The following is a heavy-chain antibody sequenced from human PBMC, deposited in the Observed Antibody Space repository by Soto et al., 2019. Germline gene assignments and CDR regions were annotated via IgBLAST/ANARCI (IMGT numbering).Heavy chain of an antibody. J-gene: IGHJ5*02. CDR1: GFSFTNYA. Sequence: GGSLRLSCAASGFSFTNYAMTWVRQTPGKGLEWVSGISASGGLKYYADSVQGRFTVSRDNSKNILYLQMDNLGDGDTALYYCAREVGAPSGWLDPWGQGTQVTVSS. CDR2: ISASGGLK. CDR3: AREVGAPSGWLDP. D-gene: IGHD1-26*01. V-gene: IGHV3-23*01.